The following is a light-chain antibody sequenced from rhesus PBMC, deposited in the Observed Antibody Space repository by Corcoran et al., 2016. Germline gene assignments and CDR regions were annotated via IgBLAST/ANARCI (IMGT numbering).Light chain of an antibody. Sequence: QAAPTQSPSVSRSPGQSVTISCTGTSSDIGVYNRVSWYQQHPGKAPKLTIYEVSKRPSGVSDRFSGSKSGNTASLTISGLQAEDEADYYCSSYASSSTFIFGAGTRLTVL. CDR2: EVS. J-gene: IGLJ1*01. V-gene: IGLV2-13*03. CDR1: SSDIGVYNR. CDR3: SSYASSSTFI.